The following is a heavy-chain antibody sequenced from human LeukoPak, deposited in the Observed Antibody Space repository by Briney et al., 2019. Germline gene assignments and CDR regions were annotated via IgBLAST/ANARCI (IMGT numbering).Heavy chain of an antibody. CDR2: IKSKANGETI. CDR1: GFTFTNAW. V-gene: IGHV3-15*07. J-gene: IGHJ4*02. Sequence: PGGSLRLSCAASGFTFTNAWMNWVRQAPGKGLEWVGRIKSKANGETIDYAAPVKGRFTFSRDDSKNMLYLQMNSLKSEDTAVYYCSTLTSRGLSDSWGQGTLVTVSS. CDR3: STLTSRGLSDS. D-gene: IGHD1-20*01.